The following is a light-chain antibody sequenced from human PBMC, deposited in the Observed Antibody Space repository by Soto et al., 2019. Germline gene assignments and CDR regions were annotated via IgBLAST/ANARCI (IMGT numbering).Light chain of an antibody. CDR2: GAS. V-gene: IGKV3-20*01. J-gene: IGKJ1*01. CDR1: QSVSSGY. Sequence: EIVLTQSPGTLSLSPGEGATLSCRASQSVSSGYLAWYQQKPGQAPRLLIYGASSRATGIPDRFSGGGSGTDFTLTISRLEPEAFAVYYCQQDDNSPWTFGQGTKVEIK. CDR3: QQDDNSPWT.